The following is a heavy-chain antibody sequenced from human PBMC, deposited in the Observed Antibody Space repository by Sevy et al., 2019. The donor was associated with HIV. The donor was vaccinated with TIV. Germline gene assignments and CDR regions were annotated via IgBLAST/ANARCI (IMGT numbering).Heavy chain of an antibody. CDR3: VRERARSITFDI. Sequence: GGSLRLSCEASGFTFNNFPIHWVRQAPGKGLEWVAVVSFDGGSKYYADSVRGRFTVSRDNSKNTVYLQLNSLRAEDTAVYYCVRERARSITFDIWGQGTLFTVSS. V-gene: IGHV3-30-3*01. CDR1: GFTFNNFP. CDR2: VSFDGGSK. J-gene: IGHJ3*02. D-gene: IGHD3-16*01.